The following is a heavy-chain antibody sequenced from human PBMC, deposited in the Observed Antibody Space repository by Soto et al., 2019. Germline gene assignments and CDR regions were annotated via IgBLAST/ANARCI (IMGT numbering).Heavy chain of an antibody. CDR2: IKNSSSTI. J-gene: IGHJ4*02. V-gene: IGHV3-48*01. CDR3: ARTYHDYVWGTYPLDS. CDR1: GFAFSDYS. Sequence: EVQLKESGGGLVRPGGSLRLSCAASGFAFSDYSMNWVRQSSGKGLEWLSYIKNSSSTIYYADSVKGRFTISRDNAKNLVFLHMASLRAEDTALYYCARTYHDYVWGTYPLDSWGPGTLVTVSS. D-gene: IGHD3-16*02.